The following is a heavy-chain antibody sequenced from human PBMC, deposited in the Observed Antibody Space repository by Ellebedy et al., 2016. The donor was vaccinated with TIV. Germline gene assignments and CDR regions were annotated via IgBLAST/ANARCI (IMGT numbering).Heavy chain of an antibody. CDR2: INVGNGNT. CDR1: GYTFTSHT. D-gene: IGHD5-24*01. V-gene: IGHV1-3*01. Sequence: AASVKVSCKASGYTFTSHTLHWVRQAPGQGLEWMGWINVGNGNTKRSQQFQGRVIITRDTSATTAYMEVSSLRSEDTAVYYCARADGFNFVTPFDYWGQGVLVTVSS. J-gene: IGHJ4*02. CDR3: ARADGFNFVTPFDY.